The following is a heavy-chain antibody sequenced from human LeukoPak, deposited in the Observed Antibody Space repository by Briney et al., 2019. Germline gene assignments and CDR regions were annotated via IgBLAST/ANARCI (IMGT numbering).Heavy chain of an antibody. J-gene: IGHJ5*02. D-gene: IGHD5-18*01. CDR1: GGSFSGYY. CDR2: INHSGST. V-gene: IGHV4-34*01. Sequence: PSETLSLTCAVYGGSFSGYYWSWLRQPPGKGLEWIGEINHSGSTNYNPSLKSRVTISVDTSKNQFSLKLSSVTAADTAVYYCARFRYSYGYVGTYSYGPWGQGTLVTVSS. CDR3: ARFRYSYGYVGTYSYGP.